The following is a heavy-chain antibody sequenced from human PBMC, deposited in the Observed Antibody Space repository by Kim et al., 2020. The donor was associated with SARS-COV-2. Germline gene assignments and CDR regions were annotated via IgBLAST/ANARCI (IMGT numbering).Heavy chain of an antibody. CDR2: FRGGSTTVV. CDR1: GFTVSAYS. D-gene: IGHD5-18*01. CDR3: AREISNSYSHDTFDM. J-gene: IGHJ3*02. V-gene: IGHV3-48*02. Sequence: GGSLRLSCTGSGFTVSAYSMNWVRQAPGKGLEWISYFRGGSTTVVKYADSVRGRFTMLRDNAKSSVYLQLNSLTDEDTAIYYSAREISNSYSHDTFDMWGQRTMGIVSS.